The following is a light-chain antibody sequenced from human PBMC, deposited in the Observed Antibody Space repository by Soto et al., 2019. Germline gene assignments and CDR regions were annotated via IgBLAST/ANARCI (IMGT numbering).Light chain of an antibody. J-gene: IGLJ1*01. CDR3: AAWDDSLNGYV. V-gene: IGLV1-44*01. CDR1: SSNIGSNT. CDR2: SNN. Sequence: QSVLTQPPSASGTPGQRVTISCSGSSSNIGSNTVNWYQQLPGTAPKLLIYSNNQRHSGVPDRFSGSKSGTSASLAISGLKSEDEADYYCAAWDDSLNGYVFGTGTKLTVL.